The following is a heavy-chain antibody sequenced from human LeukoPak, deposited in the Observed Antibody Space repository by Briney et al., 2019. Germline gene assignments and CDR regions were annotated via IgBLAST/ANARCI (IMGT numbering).Heavy chain of an antibody. CDR2: IYSGGST. CDR1: GFPVSSNY. D-gene: IGHD3-22*01. V-gene: IGHV3-53*01. J-gene: IGHJ4*02. CDR3: ARVSDGCYDS. Sequence: GGSLRLSCAASGFPVSSNYMSWVRQAPGKGLEWVSVIYSGGSTYYADSVKGRFTISRDNSKNTLYLQMNSLRAEDTAVYYCARVSDGCYDSWGQGTLVTVSS.